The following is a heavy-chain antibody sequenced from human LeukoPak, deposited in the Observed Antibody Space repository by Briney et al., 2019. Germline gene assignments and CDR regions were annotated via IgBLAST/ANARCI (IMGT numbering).Heavy chain of an antibody. CDR1: GFTFSSYA. CDR3: AKGIEYHYGSGSYYDY. D-gene: IGHD3-10*01. V-gene: IGHV3-23*01. J-gene: IGHJ4*02. Sequence: PGGSLRLSCAASGFTFSSYAMSWVRQAPGKGLEWVSAISGSGGSTYYADSVKGRFTISRDNSKNTLYLQMNSLRAEDTAVYYSAKGIEYHYGSGSYYDYWGQGTLVTVSS. CDR2: ISGSGGST.